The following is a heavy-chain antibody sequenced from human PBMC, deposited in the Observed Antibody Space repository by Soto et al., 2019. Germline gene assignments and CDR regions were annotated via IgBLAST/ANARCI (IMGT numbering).Heavy chain of an antibody. J-gene: IGHJ6*02. Sequence: SETLSLTCTVSGGSINSSSYYWGWIRQPPGKGLEWIGSIYYSGSTYYNPSLKSRVTISVDTSKNQFSLKLSSVTAADTAVYYCARHGGWQQLVLDYYGMDVWGQGTTVTVSS. V-gene: IGHV4-39*01. CDR2: IYYSGST. CDR1: GGSINSSSYY. D-gene: IGHD6-13*01. CDR3: ARHGGWQQLVLDYYGMDV.